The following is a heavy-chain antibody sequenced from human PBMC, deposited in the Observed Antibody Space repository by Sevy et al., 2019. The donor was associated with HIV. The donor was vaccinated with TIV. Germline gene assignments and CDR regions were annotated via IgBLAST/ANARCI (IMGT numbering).Heavy chain of an antibody. D-gene: IGHD3-10*02. CDR1: GFTFGSYG. J-gene: IGHJ6*02. CDR3: AKPPSNHDVLHYYGMDV. V-gene: IGHV3-23*01. CDR2: ISFSRVAT. Sequence: GGSLRLSCVGSGFTFGSYGMSWVRQPPGKGLEWVSSISFSRVATFYADSVRGRFTISRDNSKNILYLQMNSLRAEDTAVYFCAKPPSNHDVLHYYGMDVWGQGTTVTVSS.